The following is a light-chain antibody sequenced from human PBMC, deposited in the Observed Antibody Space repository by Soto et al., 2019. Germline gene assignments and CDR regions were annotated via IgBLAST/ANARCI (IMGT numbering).Light chain of an antibody. Sequence: LAQPSSVSGSPGQSITTSCTGTSTDVGGYNYVSWYQHHPGKGPKLIIYEVNNRPSGVSDRFSGSKSGNKASLTISNLEAEDESDYYCGSYTSTDTPFVFGTGTKVTVL. J-gene: IGLJ1*01. V-gene: IGLV2-14*01. CDR1: STDVGGYNY. CDR2: EVN. CDR3: GSYTSTDTPFV.